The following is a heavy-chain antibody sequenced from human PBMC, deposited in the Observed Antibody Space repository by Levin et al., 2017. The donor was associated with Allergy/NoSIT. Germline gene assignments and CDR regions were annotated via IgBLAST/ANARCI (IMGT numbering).Heavy chain of an antibody. Sequence: GGSLRLSCAASGLTFSSYWMHWVRQVPGKGLVWVSRINSDGSSTSYADSVKGRFTISRDNAKNTLYLQMNSLRAEETAVYYCARGGSGYVTWYFDLWGRGTLVTVSS. D-gene: IGHD5-12*01. CDR1: GLTFSSYW. J-gene: IGHJ2*01. CDR3: ARGGSGYVTWYFDL. V-gene: IGHV3-74*01. CDR2: INSDGSST.